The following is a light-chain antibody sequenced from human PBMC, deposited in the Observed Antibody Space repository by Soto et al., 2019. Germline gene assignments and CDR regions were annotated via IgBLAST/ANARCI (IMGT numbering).Light chain of an antibody. CDR1: QNIYTW. Sequence: IRMTQPPSSFSASTGDRDTITCRASQNIYTWLAWYQQKPGKAPKLLIYEASSLETGVPSRFSGSGSGTEFTLTISSLQPDDFATYYCQQYNTFWTFGQGTKVDIK. V-gene: IGKV1-5*03. J-gene: IGKJ1*01. CDR3: QQYNTFWT. CDR2: EAS.